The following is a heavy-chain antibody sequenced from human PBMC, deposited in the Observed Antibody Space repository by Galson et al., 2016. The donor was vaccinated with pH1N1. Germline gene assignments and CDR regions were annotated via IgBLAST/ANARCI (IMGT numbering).Heavy chain of an antibody. D-gene: IGHD3-16*01. J-gene: IGHJ6*02. CDR1: GGTFSSYAIGSYA. CDR2: IIPMFPTP. Sequence: CKASGGTFSSYAIGSYAISWVRQAPGQGLEWMGGIIPMFPTPTYAQKFQGRVTITADASTSTAYMELGSLRSEDTAVYYCARPDQGAPYYYYGMDVWGQGTTV. CDR3: ARPDQGAPYYYYGMDV. V-gene: IGHV1-69*01.